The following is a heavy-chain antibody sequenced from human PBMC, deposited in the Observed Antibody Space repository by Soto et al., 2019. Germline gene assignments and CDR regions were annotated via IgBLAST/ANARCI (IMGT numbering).Heavy chain of an antibody. Sequence: QVQLVQSGAEVQKPGSSVKVSCKASGGTFSSYAISWVRQAPGQGLEWMGGIIPIFGTANYAQKFQGRVTITADESTSTAYMELSSLRSEDTAVYYCERDRNGYNLEGNWFDPWGQGTLDTVSS. CDR3: ERDRNGYNLEGNWFDP. J-gene: IGHJ5*02. V-gene: IGHV1-69*01. CDR1: GGTFSSYA. CDR2: IIPIFGTA. D-gene: IGHD3-22*01.